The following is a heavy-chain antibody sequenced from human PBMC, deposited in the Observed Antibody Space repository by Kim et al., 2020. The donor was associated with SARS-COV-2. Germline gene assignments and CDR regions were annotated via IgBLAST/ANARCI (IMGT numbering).Heavy chain of an antibody. V-gene: IGHV3-9*01. CDR2: ISWDSGTI. CDR1: GFTFDDYA. D-gene: IGHD6-19*01. Sequence: LSLTCAASGFTFDDYAMHWVRQAPGKGLEWVSGISWDSGTIAYADSVKGRFTISRDNAKNSLYLQVNSLRAEDTALYYCAKGLGAAPGYYFDYWGQGTLVTVSS. CDR3: AKGLGAAPGYYFDY. J-gene: IGHJ4*02.